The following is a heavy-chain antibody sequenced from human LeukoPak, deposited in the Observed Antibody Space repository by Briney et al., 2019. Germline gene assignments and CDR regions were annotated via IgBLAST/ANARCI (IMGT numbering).Heavy chain of an antibody. CDR3: TRGRNSAFDY. D-gene: IGHD1-14*01. CDR1: GDSVSSSGVA. CDR2: TYYASQWSN. Sequence: SQTLSLTCAISGDSVSSSGVAWTWIRQSPSRGLEWLGRTYYASQWSNEYALSVKSRITINPDTPKNQFSLQMNPVTPEDTAVYYCTRGRNSAFDYWGQGTLVTVSS. J-gene: IGHJ4*02. V-gene: IGHV6-1*01.